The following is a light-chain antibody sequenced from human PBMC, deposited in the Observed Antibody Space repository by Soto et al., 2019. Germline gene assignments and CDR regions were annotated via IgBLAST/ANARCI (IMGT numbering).Light chain of an antibody. V-gene: IGKV1-39*01. CDR2: AAS. CDR1: QSISSY. CDR3: QQSYSTPPIT. J-gene: IGKJ5*01. Sequence: DIQMTQSPSSLSASVGDRVTITCRASQSISSYLNWYQQKPGKAPKLLIYAASSLQSGVPSRFSGRGAGTDFTLIISSLQPEDVATYYCQQSYSTPPITFGQGTRLEIK.